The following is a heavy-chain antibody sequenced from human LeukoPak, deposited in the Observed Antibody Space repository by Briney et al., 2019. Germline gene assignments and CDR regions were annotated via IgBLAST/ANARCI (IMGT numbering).Heavy chain of an antibody. Sequence: GGSLRLSCAASGFTVSFNYMNWVRQAPGEGLEWVSLIDTGGTTYYADSVKGRFTISRDNAKNSLYLQMNSLRAEDTAVYYCARPHLGITIFDYWGQGTLVTVSS. V-gene: IGHV3-53*01. CDR3: ARPHLGITIFDY. D-gene: IGHD3-3*01. CDR1: GFTVSFNY. CDR2: IDTGGTT. J-gene: IGHJ4*02.